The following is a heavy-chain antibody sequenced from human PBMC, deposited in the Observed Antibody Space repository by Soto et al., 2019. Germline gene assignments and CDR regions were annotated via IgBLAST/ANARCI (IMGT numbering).Heavy chain of an antibody. CDR1: GYIFINYG. CDR2: ISGYNGNT. V-gene: IGHV1-18*01. Sequence: VASVKVSCKASGYIFINYGITWVRQAPGQGLEWMGWISGYNGNTKYADKLQGRVTMTTDTSTTTAYMELRSLRSDDTAVYYCARDEVPAANWLDRWGKGTLVTVS. D-gene: IGHD2-2*01. CDR3: ARDEVPAANWLDR. J-gene: IGHJ5*02.